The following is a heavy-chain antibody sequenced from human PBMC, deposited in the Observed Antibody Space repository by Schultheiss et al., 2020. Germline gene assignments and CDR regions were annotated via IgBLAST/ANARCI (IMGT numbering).Heavy chain of an antibody. J-gene: IGHJ4*02. CDR2: IYYSGST. Sequence: QTLSLTCTVSGGSISSYYWSWIRQPPGKGLEWIGYIYYSGSTNYNPSLKSRVTISVDTSKNQFSLKLSSVTAADTAVYYCASTYRDSSGWYFVFDYWCQETLVTVSS. CDR3: ASTYRDSSGWYFVFDY. CDR1: GGSISSYY. D-gene: IGHD6-19*01. V-gene: IGHV4-59*01.